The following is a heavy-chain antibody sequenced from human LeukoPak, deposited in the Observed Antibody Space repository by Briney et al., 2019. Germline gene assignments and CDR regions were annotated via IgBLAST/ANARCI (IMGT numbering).Heavy chain of an antibody. CDR1: GDXVSSNSAA. Sequence: SQTLSLTCAISGDXVSSNSAAWNWIRQSPRRGLEWLGRTYYRSKWYNDYAESVKSRITINPDTSRDQFSLQLNSVTPEDTAMYYCARRRTTGDFDYWGQGTLVSVSS. CDR2: TYYRSKWYN. J-gene: IGHJ4*02. D-gene: IGHD1-1*01. V-gene: IGHV6-1*01. CDR3: ARRRTTGDFDY.